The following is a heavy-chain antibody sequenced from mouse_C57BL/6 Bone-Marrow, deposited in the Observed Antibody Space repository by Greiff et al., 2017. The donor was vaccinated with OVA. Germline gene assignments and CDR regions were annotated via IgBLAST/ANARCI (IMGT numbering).Heavy chain of an antibody. CDR3: ASYTYYYAMDY. CDR2: IYPGDGDT. J-gene: IGHJ4*01. V-gene: IGHV1-80*01. CDR1: GYAFSSYW. Sequence: QVQLKESGAELVKPGASVKISCKASGYAFSSYWMNWVKQRPGKGLEWIGQIYPGDGDTNYNGKFKGKATLTADKSSSTAYMQLSSLTSEDSAVYFCASYTYYYAMDYWGQGTSVTVSS.